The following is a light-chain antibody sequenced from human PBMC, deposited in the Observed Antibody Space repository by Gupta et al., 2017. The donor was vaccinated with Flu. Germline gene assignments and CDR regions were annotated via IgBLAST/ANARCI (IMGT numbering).Light chain of an antibody. V-gene: IGKV3-11*01. CDR3: QQLSNGPPEVI. Sequence: EIVLTQSPATLSLSPGERATLSCRASQSVSSYLAWYQQKPGQAPRLLIYDASNRATGSPARFSGSGAGTDFNLTISSREPEDFAVYYCQQLSNGPPEVIFGQGTKLEIK. J-gene: IGKJ2*01. CDR2: DAS. CDR1: QSVSSY.